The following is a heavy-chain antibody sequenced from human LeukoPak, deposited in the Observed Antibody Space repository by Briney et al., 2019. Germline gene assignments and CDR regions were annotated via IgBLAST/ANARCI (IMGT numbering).Heavy chain of an antibody. J-gene: IGHJ6*03. V-gene: IGHV1-18*01. Sequence: ASVKVSCKASGGTFKNYAIGWVRQAPGQGLEWMGWITAYNDNTYYAQKLQGRVTMTTDTSTSTAYMELRSLRSDDTAVYYCARDVVPAANSYYYYYYYMDVWGKGTTVTVSS. D-gene: IGHD2-2*01. CDR1: GGTFKNYA. CDR2: ITAYNDNT. CDR3: ARDVVPAANSYYYYYYYMDV.